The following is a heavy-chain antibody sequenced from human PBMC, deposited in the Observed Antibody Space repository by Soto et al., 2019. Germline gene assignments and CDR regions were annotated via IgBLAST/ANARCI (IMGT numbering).Heavy chain of an antibody. D-gene: IGHD6-13*01. V-gene: IGHV3-21*01. J-gene: IGHJ6*02. Sequence: GSLRLSCAASGFTFSSYSMNWVRQAPGKGLEWVSSISSSSSYIYYADSVKGRFTISRDNAKNSLYLQMNSLRAEDTAVYYGARDPKQQLRRNMDVWGQGTTVTVSS. CDR1: GFTFSSYS. CDR3: ARDPKQQLRRNMDV. CDR2: ISSSSSYI.